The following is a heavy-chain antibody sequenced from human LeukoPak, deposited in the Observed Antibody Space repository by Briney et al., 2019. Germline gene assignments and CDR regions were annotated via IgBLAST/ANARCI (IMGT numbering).Heavy chain of an antibody. J-gene: IGHJ6*03. V-gene: IGHV4-59*01. CDR3: ARDLGNYMDV. Sequence: SETLSLTCTVSGGSISSYYWSWVRQPPGKGLEWIGYIYYSGSTNYNPSLKSRVTISVDTSKNQFSLKLSSVTAADTAVYYCARDLGNYMDVWGKGTTVTVSS. CDR1: GGSISSYY. CDR2: IYYSGST.